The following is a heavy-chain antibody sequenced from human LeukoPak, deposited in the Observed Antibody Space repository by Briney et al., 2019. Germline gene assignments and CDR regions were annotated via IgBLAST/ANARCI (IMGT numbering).Heavy chain of an antibody. Sequence: PSETLSHTCTVSGGSISSGSYYWSWIRQPAGKGLEWIGRIYTSGSTNYNPSLKSRVTISVDTSKNQFSLKLSFVTAADTAVYYCAREGEMATVTDWGQGTLVTVSS. D-gene: IGHD5-24*01. CDR3: AREGEMATVTD. CDR1: GGSISSGSYY. V-gene: IGHV4-61*02. J-gene: IGHJ4*02. CDR2: IYTSGST.